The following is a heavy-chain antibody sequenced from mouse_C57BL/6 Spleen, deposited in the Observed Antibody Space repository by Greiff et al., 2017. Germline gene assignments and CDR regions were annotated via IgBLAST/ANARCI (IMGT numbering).Heavy chain of an antibody. CDR3: AQKEDYYGSSFAY. V-gene: IGHV1-55*01. J-gene: IGHJ3*01. CDR2: IYPGSGST. D-gene: IGHD1-1*01. CDR1: GYTFTSYW. Sequence: QVQLQQSGAELVKPGASVKMSCKASGYTFTSYWITWVKQRPGQGLEWIGDIYPGSGSTNYNEKFKSKATLTVDTSSSTAYMQLSSLTSEDSAVYYCAQKEDYYGSSFAYWGQGTLVTVSA.